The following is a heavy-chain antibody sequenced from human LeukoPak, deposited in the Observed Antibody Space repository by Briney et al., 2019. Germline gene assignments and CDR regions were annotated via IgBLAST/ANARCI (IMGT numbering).Heavy chain of an antibody. CDR2: IYYTGST. CDR1: GGSISSSSYY. D-gene: IGHD6-6*01. V-gene: IGHV4-39*01. CDR3: ARPSIAARSFDY. J-gene: IGHJ4*02. Sequence: SETLSLTCTVSGGSISSSSYYWGWIRQPPGKGLEWIGSIYYTGSTYYNPSLKSRITISVDTSKNQFSLKLSSVTAADTAVYYCARPSIAARSFDYWGQGTLVTVSS.